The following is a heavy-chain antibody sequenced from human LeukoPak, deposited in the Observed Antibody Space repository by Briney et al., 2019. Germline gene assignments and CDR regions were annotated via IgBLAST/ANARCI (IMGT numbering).Heavy chain of an antibody. V-gene: IGHV3-53*04. D-gene: IGHD3-10*01. CDR2: IYSGGST. CDR1: GFTVSSNY. CDR3: ARAKPYYYGSGSYLGY. J-gene: IGHJ4*02. Sequence: GGSLRLSCAASGFTVSSNYMSWVRQALGKGLEWVSVIYSGGSTYYADSVKGRFTISRHNSKNTLYLQMNSLRAEDTAVYYCARAKPYYYGSGSYLGYWGQGTLVTVSS.